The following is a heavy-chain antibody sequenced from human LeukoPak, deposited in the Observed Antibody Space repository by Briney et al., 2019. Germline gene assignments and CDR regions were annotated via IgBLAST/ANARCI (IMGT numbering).Heavy chain of an antibody. V-gene: IGHV4-34*01. J-gene: IGHJ5*02. Sequence: SETLSLTCAVYGGSFSGYYWSWIRQPPGKGLEWIGEINHSGSTNYNPSLKSRVTISVDTSKNQFSLKLSSVTAADTAVYYCARRRITMIVVVRANWFDPWGQGTLVTVSS. CDR1: GGSFSGYY. D-gene: IGHD3-22*01. CDR3: ARRRITMIVVVRANWFDP. CDR2: INHSGST.